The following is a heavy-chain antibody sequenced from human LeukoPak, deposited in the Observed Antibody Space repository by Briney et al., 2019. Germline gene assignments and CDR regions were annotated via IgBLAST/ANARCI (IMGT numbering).Heavy chain of an antibody. CDR2: TKPDGSAE. V-gene: IGHV3-7*01. CDR3: ARDGGLHTNFDY. CDR1: GFSFRNYW. J-gene: IGHJ4*02. Sequence: GGSLRLSCAASGFSFRNYWMGWVRQAPGKGLEWVANTKPDGSAEYYADSVRGRFSTSRDNANNLLYLQMDSLRAEDTAVYYCARDGGLHTNFDYWGQGTLVTVSS. D-gene: IGHD2-15*01.